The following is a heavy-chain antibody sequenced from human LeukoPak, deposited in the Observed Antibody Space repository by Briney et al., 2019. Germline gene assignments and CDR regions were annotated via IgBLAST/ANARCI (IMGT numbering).Heavy chain of an antibody. Sequence: ASVKVSCKASGYTFTDYFMHWVRQAPGQGLEWMGWINLYSGGTNYAQKFQGRVTMTSDRSIGTAYMELIGLRSGDTAVYYCARAPYGSGSDCVSWGQGTLVTVSS. CDR2: INLYSGGT. J-gene: IGHJ5*02. CDR3: ARAPYGSGSDCVS. D-gene: IGHD3-10*01. CDR1: GYTFTDYF. V-gene: IGHV1-2*02.